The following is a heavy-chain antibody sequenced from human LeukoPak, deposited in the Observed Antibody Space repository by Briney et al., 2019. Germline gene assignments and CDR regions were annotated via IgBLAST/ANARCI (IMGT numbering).Heavy chain of an antibody. CDR1: GCTYTSYG. V-gene: IGHV1-18*01. D-gene: IGHD3-22*01. CDR3: TSDVHTAGYYDSEDAFHI. J-gene: IGHJ3*02. CDR2: ISAYNGNK. Sequence: GASVKLSCKASGCTYTSYGISWVRQAPGQGLEWMGWISAYNGNKNYAQKLQGRVNMTTDTSTSTAYMELKSLRSDETAVYYCTSDVHTAGYYDSEDAFHIWVQGTMVTVSS.